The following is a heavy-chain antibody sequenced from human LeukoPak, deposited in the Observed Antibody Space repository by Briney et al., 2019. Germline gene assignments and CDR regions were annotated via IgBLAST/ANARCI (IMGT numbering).Heavy chain of an antibody. V-gene: IGHV3-30*01. J-gene: IGHJ4*02. CDR2: ISYDGSNK. Sequence: PGRSPRLSCAASGFTFSSYAMHWVRQAPGKGVEWVAVISYDGSNKYYADSVKGRFTISRDNSKNTLYLQMNSLRAEDTAVYYCARGSIAAAGTEYYFDYWGQGTLVTVSS. CDR3: ARGSIAAAGTEYYFDY. CDR1: GFTFSSYA. D-gene: IGHD6-13*01.